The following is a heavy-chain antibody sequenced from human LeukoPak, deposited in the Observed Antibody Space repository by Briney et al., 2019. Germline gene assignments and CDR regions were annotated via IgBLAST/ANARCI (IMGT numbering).Heavy chain of an antibody. Sequence: GGSLRLSCAASGFTFSSYAMHWVRQAPGKGLEWVAVISYDGSNKYYADSVKGRFTISRDNSKNTLYLQMNSLRAEDTAVYYCARDISSDWGQGTLVTVSS. V-gene: IGHV3-30*04. CDR2: ISYDGSNK. D-gene: IGHD3-3*02. CDR1: GFTFSSYA. J-gene: IGHJ4*02. CDR3: ARDISSD.